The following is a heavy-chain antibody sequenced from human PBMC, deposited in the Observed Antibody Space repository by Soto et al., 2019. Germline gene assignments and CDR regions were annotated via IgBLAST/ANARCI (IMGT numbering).Heavy chain of an antibody. CDR3: ARTFGGHVYSFDF. J-gene: IGHJ4*02. CDR2: IYPGDSET. V-gene: IGHV5-51*03. Sequence: EVQLVQSGAEVKKPGESLKISCKGSGYTFTSNWIGWVRQMPGKGLEWMGIIYPGDSETRYSPSFQGQVTISADKSINTAYLQWSSLKASDTAIYYCARTFGGHVYSFDFWGQGTLVTVSS. D-gene: IGHD3-16*01. CDR1: GYTFTSNW.